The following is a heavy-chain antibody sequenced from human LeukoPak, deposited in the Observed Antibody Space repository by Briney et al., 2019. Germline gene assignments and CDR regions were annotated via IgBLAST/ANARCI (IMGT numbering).Heavy chain of an antibody. D-gene: IGHD1-1*01. J-gene: IGHJ4*02. Sequence: PGGSLRLSCAASGFTFSSYSMNWVRQAPGKGLEWVSSISSSSSYIYYADSVKGRFTISRDNAKNSLYLQMNSLRAEDTAVYYCARQSGARGLEPDYWGQGTLVTVSS. CDR2: ISSSSSYI. CDR1: GFTFSSYS. V-gene: IGHV3-21*01. CDR3: ARQSGARGLEPDY.